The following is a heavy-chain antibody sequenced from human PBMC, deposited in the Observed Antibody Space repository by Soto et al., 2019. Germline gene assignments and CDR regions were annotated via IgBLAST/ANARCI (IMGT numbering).Heavy chain of an antibody. Sequence: QVQLVQSGAEVKQPGASVKVSCKASGYTFTDFHIHWVRQAPGQGLEWMGWINPNGGGRNYAQKFKGWVTMTRDTSISTAYMELSRLKSDDTAVYYCARGSVGPTTDFDYWGQGTLVTVSS. CDR3: ARGSVGPTTDFDY. CDR1: GYTFTDFH. D-gene: IGHD1-26*01. J-gene: IGHJ4*02. CDR2: INPNGGGR. V-gene: IGHV1-2*04.